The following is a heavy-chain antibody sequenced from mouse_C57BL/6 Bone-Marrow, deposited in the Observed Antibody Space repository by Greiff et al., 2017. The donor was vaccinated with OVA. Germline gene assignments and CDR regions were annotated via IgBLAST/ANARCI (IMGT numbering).Heavy chain of an antibody. J-gene: IGHJ3*01. CDR3: TTSKYYYGSSPWFAY. V-gene: IGHV14-4*01. CDR2: IDPENGDT. Sequence: VQLQQSGAELVRPGASVKLSCTASGFNIKDDYMHWVKQRPEQGLEWIGWIDPENGDTEYASKFQGKATITADTSSNTAYLQLSSLTSEDTAVYYCTTSKYYYGSSPWFAYWGQGTLVTVSA. D-gene: IGHD1-1*01. CDR1: GFNIKDDY.